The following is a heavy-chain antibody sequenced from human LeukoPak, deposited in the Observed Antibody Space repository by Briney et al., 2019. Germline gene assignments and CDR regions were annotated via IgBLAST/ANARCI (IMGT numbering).Heavy chain of an antibody. J-gene: IGHJ6*02. Sequence: GGSLRLSCAASGFTFSSYWMSWVRQAPGKGLEWVANIKQDGSEKYYVDSVKGRFTISRDNAKNSLYLQMNSLRAEDTAVYYCARDRTTRYSSRWYEPYYYYYYGMDVWGQGTTVTVSS. D-gene: IGHD6-13*01. CDR3: ARDRTTRYSSRWYEPYYYYYYGMDV. V-gene: IGHV3-7*01. CDR2: IKQDGSEK. CDR1: GFTFSSYW.